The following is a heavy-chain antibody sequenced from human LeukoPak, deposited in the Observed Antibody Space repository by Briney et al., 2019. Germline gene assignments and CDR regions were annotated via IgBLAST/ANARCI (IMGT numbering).Heavy chain of an antibody. J-gene: IGHJ5*02. CDR3: ARPPGIAAAWFDP. CDR1: GGSISSSSYN. V-gene: IGHV4-39*01. D-gene: IGHD6-13*01. Sequence: PSETLSLTCTVSGGSISSSSYNWGWIRQPPGKGLEWIGSIDYSGNTYSNPSPKSRAIISVDTSKNQFSLKLSSVTATDTAVYYCARPPGIAAAWFDPWGQGTLVTVSS. CDR2: IDYSGNT.